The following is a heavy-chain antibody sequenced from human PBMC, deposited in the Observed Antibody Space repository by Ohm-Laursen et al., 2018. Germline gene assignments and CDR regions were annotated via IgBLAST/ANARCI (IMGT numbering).Heavy chain of an antibody. CDR2: ITSRSNNI. V-gene: IGHV3-21*01. D-gene: IGHD2-15*01. CDR3: ARGRVVVMVASTPFGF. Sequence: SLRLSCTAAGFTFSSYNMNWVRQAPGKGLEWVSSITSRSNNIYYADSVKGRFTISSDNAKNSLYLQMNSLRPEDTAMYYCARGRVVVMVASTPFGFWGQGTLVTVSS. J-gene: IGHJ5*01. CDR1: GFTFSSYN.